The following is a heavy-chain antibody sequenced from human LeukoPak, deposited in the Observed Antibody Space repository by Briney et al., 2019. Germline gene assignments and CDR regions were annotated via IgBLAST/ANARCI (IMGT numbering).Heavy chain of an antibody. CDR1: GGSISSYY. CDR3: ARTTGYSSDIWGWFDP. V-gene: IGHV4-59*01. Sequence: PSETLSLTCTVPGGSISSYYWSWIRQPPGKGLEWIGYIYYSGSTNYNPSLKSRVTISVDTSKNQFSLKLSSVTAADTAVYYCARTTGYSSDIWGWFDPWGQGTLVTVSS. D-gene: IGHD6-25*01. J-gene: IGHJ5*02. CDR2: IYYSGST.